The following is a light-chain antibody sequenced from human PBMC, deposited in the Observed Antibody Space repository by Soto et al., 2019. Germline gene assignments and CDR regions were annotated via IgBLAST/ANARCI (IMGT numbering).Light chain of an antibody. CDR2: KAS. Sequence: DIQMTQSPSTLSASVGDRVTITCRASQSISDWLAWYQQKPGKAPKLLIYKASSLASEVPSRFSGSGSGTEFTLTISILQPDYFATYYCQQYNGSFLTFGGGTKVEIK. J-gene: IGKJ4*01. CDR1: QSISDW. V-gene: IGKV1-5*03. CDR3: QQYNGSFLT.